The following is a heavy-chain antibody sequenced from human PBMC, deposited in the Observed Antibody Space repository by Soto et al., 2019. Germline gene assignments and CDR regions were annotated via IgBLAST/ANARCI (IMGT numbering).Heavy chain of an antibody. D-gene: IGHD3-3*01. CDR3: SSLFGVYDFWSCHHRATWFGP. V-gene: IGHV4-59*08. CDR1: GDSISNYY. Sequence: PSETLSLTCTASGDSISNYYWSWIRQPPGKGLEWIGYIYYSGSTNYNPSLKNRVTTSVDTSKNQFSLQLSTVTAADTAVYYCSSLFGVYDFWSCHHRATWFGPCVQRTLGTVS. J-gene: IGHJ5*02. CDR2: IYYSGST.